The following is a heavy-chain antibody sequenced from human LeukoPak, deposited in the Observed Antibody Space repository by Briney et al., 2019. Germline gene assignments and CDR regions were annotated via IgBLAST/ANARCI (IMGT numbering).Heavy chain of an antibody. V-gene: IGHV4-59*01. CDR1: GGSISSYY. CDR2: IYYSGST. J-gene: IGHJ6*04. D-gene: IGHD3-10*01. Sequence: SETLSLTCTVSGGSISSYYWSWIRQPPGKGLEWIGYIYYSGSTNYNPSLKSRVTISVDTSKNQFSLKLSSVTAADTAVYYCARDSLWSGSGMDVWGKGTTVTVSS. CDR3: ARDSLWSGSGMDV.